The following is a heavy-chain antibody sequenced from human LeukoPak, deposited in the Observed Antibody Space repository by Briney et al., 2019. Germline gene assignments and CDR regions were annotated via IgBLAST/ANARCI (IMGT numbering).Heavy chain of an antibody. Sequence: SENLSLTCAVSGGSISSNNWWSWVRQPPGKGLEWIGEIYHSGSANYNPSLKNRVTISVDKSTNQFSLKLTSVTAADTAVYYCARGVTGSSWLFDYWGQGTLVTVSS. J-gene: IGHJ4*02. CDR2: IYHSGSA. D-gene: IGHD6-13*01. CDR3: ARGVTGSSWLFDY. CDR1: GGSISSNNW. V-gene: IGHV4-4*02.